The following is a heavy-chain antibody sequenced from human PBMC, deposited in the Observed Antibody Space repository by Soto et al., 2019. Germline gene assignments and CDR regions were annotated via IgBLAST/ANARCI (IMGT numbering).Heavy chain of an antibody. CDR1: GFTFSSYA. CDR3: ARDRQVVVAAILDY. CDR2: ISYDGSNK. J-gene: IGHJ4*02. Sequence: QVQLVESGGGVVQPGRSLRLSCAASGFTFSSYAMHWVRQAPGKGLEWVAVISYDGSNKYYADSVKGRFTISRDNSKNTLYLQMNSLRAEDTAVYYCARDRQVVVAAILDYWGQGTLVTVSS. D-gene: IGHD2-15*01. V-gene: IGHV3-30-3*01.